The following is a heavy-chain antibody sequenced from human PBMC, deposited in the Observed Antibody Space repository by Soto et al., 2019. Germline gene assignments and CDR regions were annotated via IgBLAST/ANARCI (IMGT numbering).Heavy chain of an antibody. D-gene: IGHD1-1*01. CDR1: GYPFTNNY. CDR3: AREADRYKRFDY. J-gene: IGHJ4*02. CDR2: INPAGDST. V-gene: IGHV1-46*01. Sequence: QVQLVQSGAEVKKPGASVKVSCKASGYPFTNNYMHWVRQAPGQGLEWMGQINPAGDSTVYSQRFHGRVTMTRDSSTSTLYLEVFSLSSEDTAVYFCAREADRYKRFDYWGQGTLVTVSS.